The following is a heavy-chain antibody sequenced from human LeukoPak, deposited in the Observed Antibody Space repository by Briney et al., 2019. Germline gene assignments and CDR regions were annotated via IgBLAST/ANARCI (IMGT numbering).Heavy chain of an antibody. CDR3: ARVTAYYGSGTLDY. D-gene: IGHD3-10*01. J-gene: IGHJ4*02. CDR1: GGSISISSYY. V-gene: IGHV4-61*01. Sequence: KPSETLSLTCTVSGGSISISSYYWSWIRQSPGKGLEWIGYVFYSGKTDYSPSLRSRVSMSVDTSKNQFSLKVTSVTAADTAVYYCARVTAYYGSGTLDYWGQGTLVTVSS. CDR2: VFYSGKT.